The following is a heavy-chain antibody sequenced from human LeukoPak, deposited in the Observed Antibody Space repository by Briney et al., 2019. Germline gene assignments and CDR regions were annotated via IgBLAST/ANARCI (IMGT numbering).Heavy chain of an antibody. D-gene: IGHD2-15*01. V-gene: IGHV3-53*01. CDR1: GFTLSSNY. J-gene: IGHJ4*02. Sequence: GGSLRHSCAASGFTLSSNYMSCGRQAPGKGLEWVSLIYSGGSTYYADSVKARFTISRDNSKNTLYLQMNSLRAEDTAVYYCAREGPYCSGGICYRKYFFDYWGQGTLVTVSS. CDR2: IYSGGST. CDR3: AREGPYCSGGICYRKYFFDY.